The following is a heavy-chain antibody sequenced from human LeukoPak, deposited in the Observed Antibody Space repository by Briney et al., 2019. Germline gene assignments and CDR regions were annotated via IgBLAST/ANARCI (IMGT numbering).Heavy chain of an antibody. J-gene: IGHJ4*02. CDR3: ARDKWDSSGRLVDY. CDR2: ISSSSSTI. CDR1: GFTFSSYS. V-gene: IGHV3-48*02. Sequence: PGGSLRLSCAASGFTFSSYSMNWVRQAPGKGLEWVSYISSSSSTIYYADSVKGRFTISRDNAKNSLYLQMNSLRDEDTAVYYCARDKWDSSGRLVDYWGQGTLVTVSS. D-gene: IGHD3-22*01.